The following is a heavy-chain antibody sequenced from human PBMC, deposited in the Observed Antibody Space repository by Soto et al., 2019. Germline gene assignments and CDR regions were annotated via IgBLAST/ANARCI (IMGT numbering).Heavy chain of an antibody. V-gene: IGHV1-58*01. Sequence: SVKVSCKASGFTFTSSAVQWVRQARGQRLEWIGWIVVGSGNTNYAQKFQERVTITRDMSTSTAYMELSSLRSEDTAVYYCAAQSATGDYDSSGYRKLYYYYGMDVWGQGTTVTRLL. D-gene: IGHD3-22*01. CDR2: IVVGSGNT. CDR1: GFTFTSSA. CDR3: AAQSATGDYDSSGYRKLYYYYGMDV. J-gene: IGHJ6*02.